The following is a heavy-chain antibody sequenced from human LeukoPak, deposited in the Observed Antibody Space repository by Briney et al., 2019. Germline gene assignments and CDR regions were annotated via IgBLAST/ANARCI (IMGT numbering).Heavy chain of an antibody. D-gene: IGHD3-10*01. J-gene: IGHJ6*02. V-gene: IGHV3-23*01. CDR2: ISGSGGST. Sequence: GGSLRLSCAASGFTFSSYGMHWVRQAPGKGLEWVSAISGSGGSTYYADSVKGRFTISRDNSKNTPYLQMNSLRAEDTAVYYCAKWSGGEWLYYYYGMDVWGQGTTVTVSS. CDR3: AKWSGGEWLYYYYGMDV. CDR1: GFTFSSYG.